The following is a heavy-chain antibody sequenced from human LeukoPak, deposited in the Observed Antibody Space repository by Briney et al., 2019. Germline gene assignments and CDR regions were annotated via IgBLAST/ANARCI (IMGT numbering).Heavy chain of an antibody. CDR3: ARGPGVRGLD. Sequence: SETLSLTCTVSGGSISSYYCSWIRQPPGKGLEWIGYIYYSGSTNYNPSLKSRVTISVDTSKNQFSLKLSSVTAADTAVYYCARGPGVRGLDWGQGTLVTVSS. D-gene: IGHD3-3*01. CDR1: GGSISSYY. J-gene: IGHJ4*02. V-gene: IGHV4-59*01. CDR2: IYYSGST.